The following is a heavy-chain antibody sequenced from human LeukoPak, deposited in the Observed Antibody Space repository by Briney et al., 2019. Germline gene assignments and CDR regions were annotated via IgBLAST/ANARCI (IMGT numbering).Heavy chain of an antibody. V-gene: IGHV3-66*01. CDR1: GFTVSSNY. Sequence: GGSLRLSCAASGFTVSSNYMSWVRQAPGKGLEWVSVVYSGGSTYYADSVRGRFTISRDNSKNTLYLQMNSLRAEDTAVYYCARGEWPLPFDYWGQGTLVTVSS. D-gene: IGHD2-21*01. CDR3: ARGEWPLPFDY. CDR2: VYSGGST. J-gene: IGHJ4*02.